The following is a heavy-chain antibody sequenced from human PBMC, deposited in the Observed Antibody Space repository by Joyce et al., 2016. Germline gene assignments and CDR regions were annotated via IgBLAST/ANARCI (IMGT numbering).Heavy chain of an antibody. CDR1: GFSFRSYG. D-gene: IGHD1-26*01. V-gene: IGHV3-23*01. CDR2: ISNTGERR. J-gene: IGHJ4*02. CDR3: GKDLEWELRHFDY. Sequence: EVQVLESGGGLVQPGGSLRLSCVVSGFSFRSYGMSWVRQAAGKGLEWVSTISNTGERRYYAESVRGRFTISRDNSKNTLYMEMSSLRDEDTAVYYCGKDLEWELRHFDYWGQGSLVTVSS.